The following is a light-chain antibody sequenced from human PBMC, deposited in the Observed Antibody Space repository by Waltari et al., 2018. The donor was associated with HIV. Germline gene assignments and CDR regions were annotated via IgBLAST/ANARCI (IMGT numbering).Light chain of an antibody. Sequence: QSVLTQPPSVSGAPGQRVTISCTGRSSHIGDGYDVHLYQQLPGTAPKLLIYGNSNRPSGVPDRFSGSKSGTSASLAITGLQAEDEADYYCQSYDSSLSGVVFGGGTKLTVL. CDR2: GNS. CDR1: SSHIGDGYD. J-gene: IGLJ2*01. V-gene: IGLV1-40*01. CDR3: QSYDSSLSGVV.